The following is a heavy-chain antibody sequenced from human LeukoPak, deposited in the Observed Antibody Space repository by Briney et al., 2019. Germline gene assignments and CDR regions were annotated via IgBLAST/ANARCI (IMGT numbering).Heavy chain of an antibody. CDR2: IKQDGSEK. CDR3: ARNQRRLDY. J-gene: IGHJ4*02. CDR1: GFTFSSYW. D-gene: IGHD1-14*01. Sequence: GGSLTLYCSASGFTFSSYWMSWVRQAPGKGLELVANIKQDGSEKYYVDSVKGRFTISRDNAKNSLYLQMNSLRAEDTAVYYCARNQRRLDYWGQGTLVTVSS. V-gene: IGHV3-7*01.